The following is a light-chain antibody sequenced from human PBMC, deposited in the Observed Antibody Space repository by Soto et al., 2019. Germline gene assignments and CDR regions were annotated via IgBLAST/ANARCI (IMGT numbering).Light chain of an antibody. CDR1: QSVSSSY. J-gene: IGKJ5*01. CDR3: QQYGSPIT. CDR2: GSS. Sequence: EIVLTQSPGTLSLSPGERATLSCRASQSVSSSYLAWYQQKPGQAPRLLIYGSSSRATGIPDRFSGSGFGTDFTLSISRLEPEDFALYYCQQYGSPITFGQGTR. V-gene: IGKV3-20*01.